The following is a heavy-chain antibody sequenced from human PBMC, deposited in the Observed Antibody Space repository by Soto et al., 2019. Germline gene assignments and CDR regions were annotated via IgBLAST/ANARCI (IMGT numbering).Heavy chain of an antibody. CDR2: INHSGST. J-gene: IGHJ5*02. V-gene: IGHV4-34*01. D-gene: IGHD1-26*01. CDR3: ARGGLNSGSYRVFRGWFYP. CDR1: GGSFSGYY. Sequence: QVQLQQWGAGLLKPSETLSLTCAVYGGSFSGYYWSWIRQPPGKGLEWIGEINHSGSTNYNPSLKSRVTISLDMSKNQFSLKLSSVTAADTAVYYCARGGLNSGSYRVFRGWFYPWGQGTLVTVSS.